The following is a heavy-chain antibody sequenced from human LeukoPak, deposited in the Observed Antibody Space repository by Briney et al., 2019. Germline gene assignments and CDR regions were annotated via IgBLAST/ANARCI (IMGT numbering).Heavy chain of an antibody. J-gene: IGHJ4*02. CDR1: GFTFGNFG. D-gene: IGHD2-15*01. CDR2: ITGSSTWT. Sequence: PGGSLRLSCEASGFTFGNFGMTWVRQAPGKGLQWVSGITGSSTWTYYAASVKGRFTVSRDNSQNTLHLQMNSLRADDTAVYYCAKRSCGGGSCNFDYWGQGTLVTVSS. CDR3: AKRSCGGGSCNFDY. V-gene: IGHV3-23*01.